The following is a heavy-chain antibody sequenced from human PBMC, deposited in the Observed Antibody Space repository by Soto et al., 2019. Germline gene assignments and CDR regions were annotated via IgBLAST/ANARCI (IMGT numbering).Heavy chain of an antibody. Sequence: EVQLVESGGGLVQPGRSLRLSCVASGFTFDIYAMHWVRQAPGKGLEWFSGISWNSGSIGYEDSVKGRCTISRDNAQNSLYLEMNRLRVEDTAFYYCVKDIHEQWLVSHFEYWGQGALVTVSS. CDR1: GFTFDIYA. CDR2: ISWNSGSI. D-gene: IGHD6-19*01. J-gene: IGHJ4*02. CDR3: VKDIHEQWLVSHFEY. V-gene: IGHV3-9*01.